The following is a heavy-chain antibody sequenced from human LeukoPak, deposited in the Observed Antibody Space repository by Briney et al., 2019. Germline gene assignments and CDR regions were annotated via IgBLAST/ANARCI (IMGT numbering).Heavy chain of an antibody. V-gene: IGHV4-39*07. CDR3: ARADQHYDFWSGASNWFDP. CDR2: IYYSGST. J-gene: IGHJ5*02. D-gene: IGHD3-3*01. CDR1: GGSISSSSYY. Sequence: SETLSLTCTASGGSISSSSYYWGWIRQPPGKGLEWIGSIYYSGSTYYNPSLKSRVTISVDTSKNQFSLKLSSVAAADTAVYYCARADQHYDFWSGASNWFDPWGQGTLVTVSS.